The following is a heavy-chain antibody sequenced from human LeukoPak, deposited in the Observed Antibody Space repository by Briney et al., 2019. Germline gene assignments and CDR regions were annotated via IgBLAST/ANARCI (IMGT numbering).Heavy chain of an antibody. CDR3: ARVQRGEMATFDY. J-gene: IGHJ4*02. CDR2: ISSTSNDI. V-gene: IGHV3-21*01. D-gene: IGHD5-24*01. Sequence: GGSLRLSCAASGFIFSSYSMNWVRHAPGKGLEWVSSISSTSNDIHYADPLKGRFTISRDNARNSLYLQINSLRVEDTAVYYCARVQRGEMATFDYWGQGTLVTVSS. CDR1: GFIFSSYS.